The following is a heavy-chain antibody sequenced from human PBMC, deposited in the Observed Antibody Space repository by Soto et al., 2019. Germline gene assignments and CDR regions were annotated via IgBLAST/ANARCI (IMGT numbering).Heavy chain of an antibody. D-gene: IGHD6-13*01. CDR3: ARASSWYQGAFDI. J-gene: IGHJ3*02. V-gene: IGHV3-53*01. Sequence: EVQLVESGGGLIQPGGSLRLSCAASGFTVSSNYMSWVRQAPGKGLEWVSVIYSGGSTYYADSVKGRFTIYRDNSKNTLYLQMNSLRDEDTAVYYCARASSWYQGAFDIWGQGTMVTVSS. CDR2: IYSGGST. CDR1: GFTVSSNY.